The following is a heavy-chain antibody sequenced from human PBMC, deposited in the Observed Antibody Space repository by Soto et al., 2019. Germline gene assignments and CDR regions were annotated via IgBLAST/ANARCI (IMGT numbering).Heavy chain of an antibody. CDR2: IWYDGSNK. Sequence: QVQLVESGGGVVQPGRSLRLSCAASGFTFSSYGMHWVRQAPGKGLEWVAVIWYDGSNKYYADSVKGRFTISRDNSKNTLYLQMNSPRAEDTAVYYCATCSSGWRAHYYYYGMDVWGQGTTVTVSS. CDR1: GFTFSSYG. D-gene: IGHD6-19*01. CDR3: ATCSSGWRAHYYYYGMDV. J-gene: IGHJ6*02. V-gene: IGHV3-33*01.